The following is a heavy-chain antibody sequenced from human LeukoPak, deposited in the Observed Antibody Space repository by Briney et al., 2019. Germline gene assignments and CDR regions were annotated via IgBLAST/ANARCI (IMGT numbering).Heavy chain of an antibody. Sequence: GGSLRLSCAASGFTFDDYGMSWVRQAPGKGLEWCSGINWNGGSTGYADSVKGRFTISRDNAKNSLYLQMNSLRAEDTALYHCARGSNWNYYYFDYWGQGTLVTVSS. CDR3: ARGSNWNYYYFDY. J-gene: IGHJ4*02. CDR2: INWNGGST. CDR1: GFTFDDYG. V-gene: IGHV3-20*01. D-gene: IGHD1-7*01.